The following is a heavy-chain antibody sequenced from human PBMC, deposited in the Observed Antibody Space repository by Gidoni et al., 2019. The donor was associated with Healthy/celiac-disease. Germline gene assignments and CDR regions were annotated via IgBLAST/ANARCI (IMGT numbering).Heavy chain of an antibody. J-gene: IGHJ4*02. D-gene: IGHD6-6*01. V-gene: IGHV3-48*03. CDR1: GFTFSRYE. CDR2: ISSSGSTI. CDR3: ARGYGPARIFDY. Sequence: EVQLVESGGGLVQPGGSLRLPCAASGFTFSRYEMNWVRQAPEKGLEWVSYISSSGSTIYYADSVKGRFTISRDNAKNSLYLQMNSLRAEDTAVYYCARGYGPARIFDYWGQGTLVTVSS.